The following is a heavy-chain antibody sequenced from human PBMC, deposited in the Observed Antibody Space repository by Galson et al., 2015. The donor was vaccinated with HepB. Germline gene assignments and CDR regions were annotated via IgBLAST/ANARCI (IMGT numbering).Heavy chain of an antibody. J-gene: IGHJ4*02. CDR2: INQDGSGK. Sequence: SLRLSCAASGFTFSNYWMTWVRQAPGKWLEWVANINQDGSGKYYVDSVKGRFTISRDNAQNSLFLQMNGLRAEDTAVYYCSRGGGWVDYWGQGTLVTVSS. CDR3: SRGGGWVDY. CDR1: GFTFSNYW. V-gene: IGHV3-7*01. D-gene: IGHD6-19*01.